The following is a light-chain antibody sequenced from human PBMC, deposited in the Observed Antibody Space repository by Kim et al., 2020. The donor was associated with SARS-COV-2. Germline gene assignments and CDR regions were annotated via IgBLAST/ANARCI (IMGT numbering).Light chain of an antibody. CDR3: QQYRNYYT. J-gene: IGKJ2*01. Sequence: LSASAGDRVTITCRASQTIGIKLAWYQQKPGKAPKLLIYDASTLETGVPSRLSGSGSGTEFTLTISSLQPDDSATYYCQQYRNYYTFGQGTKLE. CDR2: DAS. CDR1: QTIGIK. V-gene: IGKV1-5*01.